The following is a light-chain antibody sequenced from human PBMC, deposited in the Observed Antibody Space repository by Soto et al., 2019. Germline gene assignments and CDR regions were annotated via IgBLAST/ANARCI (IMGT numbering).Light chain of an antibody. CDR3: EAWDHSLYGAV. CDR2: NND. CDR1: SSNIGANP. V-gene: IGLV1-44*01. J-gene: IGLJ2*01. Sequence: QSVLTQPPSASGTPGQRVTISCSGRSSNIGANPINWYQQLPGTAPKLLIYNNDQRPSGVPDRFSASKSGTSASLAISGLQPEDQADYYCEAWDHSLYGAVLGGGTKLTVL.